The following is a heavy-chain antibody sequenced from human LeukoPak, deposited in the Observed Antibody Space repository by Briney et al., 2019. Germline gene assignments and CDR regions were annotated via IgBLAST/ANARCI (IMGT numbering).Heavy chain of an antibody. CDR2: IKSNTDGGTT. D-gene: IGHD3-22*01. CDR3: TTDRYYYDSSGYYRRFDY. Sequence: GGSLRLSCAASGFTLSNAWMSWVRQAPGKGLEWVGRIKSNTDGGTTDYAAPVKGRFTISRDDSENTLYLQVNSLKTEDTAVYYCTTDRYYYDSSGYYRRFDYWGQGTLVTVSS. V-gene: IGHV3-15*01. J-gene: IGHJ4*02. CDR1: GFTLSNAW.